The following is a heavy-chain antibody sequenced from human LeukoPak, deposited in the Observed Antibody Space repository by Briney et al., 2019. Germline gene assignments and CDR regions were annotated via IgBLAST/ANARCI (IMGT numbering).Heavy chain of an antibody. D-gene: IGHD3-22*01. CDR3: ARGRSALIGSYYYYYMDV. J-gene: IGHJ6*03. CDR2: IKQDGSEN. Sequence: GGSLRLSCAASGFTFSNYWMSWVRQPPGKGLEWVANIKQDGSENYYVDSVKGRFTISRDNAKNSLYVQMSSLRADDTAVYYCARGRSALIGSYYYYYMDVWGKGTTVTDSS. CDR1: GFTFSNYW. V-gene: IGHV3-7*04.